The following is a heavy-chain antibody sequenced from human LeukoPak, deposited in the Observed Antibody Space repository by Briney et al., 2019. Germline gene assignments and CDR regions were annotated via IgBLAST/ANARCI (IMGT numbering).Heavy chain of an antibody. D-gene: IGHD7-27*01. CDR2: IMWNSATI. V-gene: IGHV3-9*01. CDR3: GKDLKPGGLDV. Sequence: PGGSLRLSCAGSGFTFDEYAMHWVRQAPGKGLEWVSGIMWNSATIGYADSVKGRFTVSRDNAKNSLYLQMDSLRTEDTALYYCGKDLKPGGLDVWGQGTTVTVSS. CDR1: GFTFDEYA. J-gene: IGHJ6*02.